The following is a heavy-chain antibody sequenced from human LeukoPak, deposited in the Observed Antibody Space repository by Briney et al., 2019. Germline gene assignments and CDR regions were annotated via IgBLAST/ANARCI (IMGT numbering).Heavy chain of an antibody. CDR1: GYSFTAYY. Sequence: ASVKVSCEASGYSFTAYYMHWVRQAPGQGLEWMGWINPNTGGTNYAQKFQGRVTITRDTFISTASMEVSSLTSDDTAVYYCARSLSGWSDYWGQGTLVTVSS. J-gene: IGHJ4*02. CDR2: INPNTGGT. V-gene: IGHV1-2*02. D-gene: IGHD6-19*01. CDR3: ARSLSGWSDY.